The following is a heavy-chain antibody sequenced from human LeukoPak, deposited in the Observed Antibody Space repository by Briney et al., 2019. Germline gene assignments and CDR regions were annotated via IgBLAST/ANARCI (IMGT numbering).Heavy chain of an antibody. CDR1: GYTFTGYY. J-gene: IGHJ4*02. D-gene: IGHD6-13*01. CDR2: INPNSGGP. V-gene: IGHV1-2*02. Sequence: ASVKVSCKASGYTFTGYYMHWVRQAPGQGLAWMGWINPNSGGPKYAQKFQGRVTMTSDPSTSTVYMELSSLRSEDTAVYYCAREGSSSWFTYWGQGTLVTVSS. CDR3: AREGSSSWFTY.